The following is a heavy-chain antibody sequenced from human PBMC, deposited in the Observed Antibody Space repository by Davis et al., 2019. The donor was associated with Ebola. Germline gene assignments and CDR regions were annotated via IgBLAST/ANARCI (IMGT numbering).Heavy chain of an antibody. CDR1: GGSVSSGSYY. Sequence: PGGSLRLSCTVSGGSVSSGSYYWSWIRQPPGKGLEWIGSIYYSGSTYYNPSLKSRVTISVDTSKNQFSLKLSSVTAADTAVYYCARYVTAAAANNWFDPWGQGTLVTVSS. CDR3: ARYVTAAAANNWFDP. J-gene: IGHJ5*02. D-gene: IGHD6-13*01. CDR2: IYYSGST. V-gene: IGHV4-39*07.